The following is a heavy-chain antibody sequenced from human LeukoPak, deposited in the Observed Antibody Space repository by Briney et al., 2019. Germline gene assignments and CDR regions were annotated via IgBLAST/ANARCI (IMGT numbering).Heavy chain of an antibody. V-gene: IGHV1-69*04. J-gene: IGHJ6*02. CDR2: IIPILGIA. D-gene: IGHD7-27*01. Sequence: SVTVSCTASGGTFSSYAISWVRQAPGQGLEWMGRIIPILGIANYAQKFQGRVTITADKSTSTAYMELSSLRSEDTAVYYCARTPGDGYYYYGMDVWGQGTTVTVSS. CDR1: GGTFSSYA. CDR3: ARTPGDGYYYYGMDV.